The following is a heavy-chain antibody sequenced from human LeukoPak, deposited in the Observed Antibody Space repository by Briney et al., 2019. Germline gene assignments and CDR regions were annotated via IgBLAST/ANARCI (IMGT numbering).Heavy chain of an antibody. CDR1: GFTFSSYS. V-gene: IGHV3-7*01. J-gene: IGHJ3*01. D-gene: IGHD6-6*01. CDR2: INSDGSGG. CDR3: ARSSYSSSSSV. Sequence: PGGSLRLSCAASGFTFSSYSMNWVRQAPGKGLEWVASINSDGSGGYYADVVQGRFTISRDNAKNSLYLQINSLRAEDTAVYYCARSSYSSSSSVWGQGTMVTVSS.